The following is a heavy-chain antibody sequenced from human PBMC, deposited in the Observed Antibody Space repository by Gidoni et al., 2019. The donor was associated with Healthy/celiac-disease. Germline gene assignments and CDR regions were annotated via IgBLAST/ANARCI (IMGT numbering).Heavy chain of an antibody. CDR3: AHRQRLRFLEWAPSDAFDI. CDR2: IYWDDDK. CDR1: GFSLSTSGVG. V-gene: IGHV2-5*02. J-gene: IGHJ3*02. Sequence: QITLKESGPTLVKPTQTLTLTCTFSGFSLSTSGVGVGWIRQPPGKALEWLALIYWDDDKRYSPSLKSRLTITKDTSKNQVVLTMTNMDPVDTATYYCAHRQRLRFLEWAPSDAFDIWGQGTMVTVSS. D-gene: IGHD3-3*01.